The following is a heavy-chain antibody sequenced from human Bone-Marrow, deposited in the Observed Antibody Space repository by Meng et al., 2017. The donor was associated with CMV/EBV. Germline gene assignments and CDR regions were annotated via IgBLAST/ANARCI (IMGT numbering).Heavy chain of an antibody. CDR2: INPNSGGT. J-gene: IGHJ4*02. CDR3: ARPQFKGGGGTIDY. D-gene: IGHD1-14*01. Sequence: ASVKVSCKASGYTFTGYYMHWVRQAPGQGLEWMGWINPNSGGTNYAQKFQGRVTMTRDTSISTAYMELSRLKASDTAMYYCARPQFKGGGGTIDYWGQGTLVSVSS. V-gene: IGHV1-2*02. CDR1: GYTFTGYY.